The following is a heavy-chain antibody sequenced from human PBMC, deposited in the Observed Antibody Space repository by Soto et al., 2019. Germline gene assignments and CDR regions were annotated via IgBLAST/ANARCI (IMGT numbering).Heavy chain of an antibody. CDR1: GGSISSYY. CDR3: ARQGFGPLHGLVDV. CDR2: VHHSWGS. Sequence: QVQLQESGPGLVKPSETMSLSCTVSGGSISSYYWSWFRQSPGKRMEWIGYVHHSWGSSYNPSLHSRVAISLDTSKRQFSLKVTSVTATDTAVYYCARQGFGPLHGLVDVWGQWTTVTVSS. V-gene: IGHV4-59*08. D-gene: IGHD3-10*01. J-gene: IGHJ6*02.